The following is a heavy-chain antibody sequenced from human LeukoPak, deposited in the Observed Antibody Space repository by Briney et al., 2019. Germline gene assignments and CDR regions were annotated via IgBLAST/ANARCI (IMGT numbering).Heavy chain of an antibody. CDR1: GFTSNIYS. Sequence: GGSLRLSCAASGFTSNIYSMNWVRQTQGKGLEWVSSITSSSDYVSYSDSVKGRFTISRDNGKNSLYLQMNGLRADDTAVYYCVRQSSGRDWDYWGQGTLVTVS. CDR3: VRQSSGRDWDY. CDR2: ITSSSDYV. J-gene: IGHJ4*02. D-gene: IGHD1-26*01. V-gene: IGHV3-21*06.